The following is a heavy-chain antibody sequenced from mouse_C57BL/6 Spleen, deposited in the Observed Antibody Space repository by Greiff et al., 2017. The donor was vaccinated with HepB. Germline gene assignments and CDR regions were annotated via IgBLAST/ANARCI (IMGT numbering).Heavy chain of an antibody. CDR3: ADGYYGNYYAMDY. V-gene: IGHV5-17*01. J-gene: IGHJ4*01. Sequence: EVQRVESGGGLVKPGGSLKLSCAASGFTFSDYGMHWVRQAPEKGLEWVAYISSGSSTIYYADTVKGRFTISRDNAKNTLFLQMTSLRSEDTAMYYCADGYYGNYYAMDYWGQGTSVTVSS. CDR1: GFTFSDYG. CDR2: ISSGSSTI. D-gene: IGHD2-3*01.